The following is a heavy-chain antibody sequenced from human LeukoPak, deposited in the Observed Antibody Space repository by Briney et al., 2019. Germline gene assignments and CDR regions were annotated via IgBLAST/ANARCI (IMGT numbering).Heavy chain of an antibody. D-gene: IGHD3-10*01. Sequence: GESLRLSCAASGFTFSSYSMNWVRQAPGKGLEWVSSISSSSSYIYYADSVKGRFTISRDNAKNSLYLQMNSLRAEDTAVYYCARESTMVRGALDYLGQGNLVTVSS. CDR1: GFTFSSYS. J-gene: IGHJ4*02. CDR3: ARESTMVRGALDY. CDR2: ISSSSSYI. V-gene: IGHV3-21*01.